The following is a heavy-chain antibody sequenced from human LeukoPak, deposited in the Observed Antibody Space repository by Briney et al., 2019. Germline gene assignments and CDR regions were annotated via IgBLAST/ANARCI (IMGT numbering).Heavy chain of an antibody. D-gene: IGHD3-10*01. Sequence: PGGSLRLSCAASGFTFSSYGMHWVRQAPGKGLEWVAVISYDGSNKYYADSVKGRFTISRDNSKNTLYLQMNSLRAEDTAVYYCAKNSIAVRELRPPNWFDPWGQGTLVTVSS. J-gene: IGHJ5*02. V-gene: IGHV3-30*18. CDR3: AKNSIAVRELRPPNWFDP. CDR2: ISYDGSNK. CDR1: GFTFSSYG.